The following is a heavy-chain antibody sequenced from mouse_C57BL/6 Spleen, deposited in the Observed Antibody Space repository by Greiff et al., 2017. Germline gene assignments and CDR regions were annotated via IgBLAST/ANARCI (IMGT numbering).Heavy chain of an antibody. V-gene: IGHV1-69*01. CDR2: IDPSDSYT. Sequence: QVQLKQPGAELVMPGASVKLSCKASGYTFTSYWMHWVKQRPGQGLEWIGEIDPSDSYTNYNQKFKGKSTLTVDKSSSTAYMQLSSLTSEDSAVYYCARGKGDSNYVGFAYWGQGTLVTVSA. CDR1: GYTFTSYW. J-gene: IGHJ3*01. CDR3: ARGKGDSNYVGFAY. D-gene: IGHD2-5*01.